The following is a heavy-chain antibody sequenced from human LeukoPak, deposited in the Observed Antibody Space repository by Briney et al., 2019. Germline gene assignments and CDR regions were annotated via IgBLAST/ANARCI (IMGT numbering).Heavy chain of an antibody. J-gene: IGHJ6*02. V-gene: IGHV4-34*01. CDR2: INHSGST. Sequence: PSETLSLTCAVYGGSFSGYYWSWIRQPPGKGLEWIGEINHSGSTNYNPSFKSRVTISVDTSKNQFSLKLSSVTAADTAVYYCARGRLMVRGVRRGMDVWGQGTTVTVSS. CDR3: ARGRLMVRGVRRGMDV. D-gene: IGHD3-10*01. CDR1: GGSFSGYY.